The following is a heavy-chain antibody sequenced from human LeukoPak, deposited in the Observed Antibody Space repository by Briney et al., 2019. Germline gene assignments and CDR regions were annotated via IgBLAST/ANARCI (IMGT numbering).Heavy chain of an antibody. J-gene: IGHJ4*02. V-gene: IGHV1-46*01. Sequence: GASVKVSCKASGYTFTSYYMHWVRQAPGQGLEWMGIINPSGGSTSYAQKFQGRVTMTRDTSTSTVYMELSSLRSEDTAVYYCARGYCSGGSCYSLSDYWGQGTLVTVSS. CDR2: INPSGGST. CDR1: GYTFTSYY. CDR3: ARGYCSGGSCYSLSDY. D-gene: IGHD2-15*01.